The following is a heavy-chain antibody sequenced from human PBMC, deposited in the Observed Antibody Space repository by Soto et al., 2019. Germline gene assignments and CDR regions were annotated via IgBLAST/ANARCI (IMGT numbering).Heavy chain of an antibody. CDR2: IYYSGST. V-gene: IGHV4-59*01. J-gene: IGHJ6*02. CDR1: GGSISSYY. CDR3: ARGPYDFWSGYYAPLQNYYYYGMDV. D-gene: IGHD3-3*01. Sequence: SETLSLTCTVSGGSISSYYWSWIRQPPGKGLEWIGYIYYSGSTNYNPSLKSRVTISVDTSKNQFSLKLSSVTAADTAVYYCARGPYDFWSGYYAPLQNYYYYGMDVWGQGNTVTVSS.